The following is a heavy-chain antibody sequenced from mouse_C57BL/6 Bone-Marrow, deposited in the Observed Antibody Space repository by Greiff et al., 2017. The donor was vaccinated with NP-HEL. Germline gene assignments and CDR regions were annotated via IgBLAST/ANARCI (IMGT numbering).Heavy chain of an antibody. D-gene: IGHD4-1*01. V-gene: IGHV1-82*01. Sequence: QVHVKQSGPELVKPGASVKISCKASGYAFSSSWMNWVKQRPGKGLEWIGRIYPGDGDTNYNGKFKGKATLTADKSSSTAYMQLSSLTSEDSAVYFCAREGAGTGFAYWGQGTLVTVSA. CDR3: AREGAGTGFAY. J-gene: IGHJ3*01. CDR2: IYPGDGDT. CDR1: GYAFSSSW.